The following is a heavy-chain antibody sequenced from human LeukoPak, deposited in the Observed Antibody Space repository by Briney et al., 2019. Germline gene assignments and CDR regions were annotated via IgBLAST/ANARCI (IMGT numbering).Heavy chain of an antibody. D-gene: IGHD5-18*01. Sequence: PSETLSLTCSVSNASVNNNHFYWAWIRQTPGKGLEWIGAVYYTGRTFYNPSLRSRVTISVDTSKNQFSMSLSSATAADTAVYFCARHGNSYGLRFDFWGQGMLVTVSS. CDR2: VYYTGRT. J-gene: IGHJ4*02. CDR3: ARHGNSYGLRFDF. CDR1: NASVNNNHFY. V-gene: IGHV4-39*01.